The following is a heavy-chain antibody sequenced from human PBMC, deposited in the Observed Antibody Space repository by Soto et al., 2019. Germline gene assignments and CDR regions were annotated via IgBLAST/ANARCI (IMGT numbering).Heavy chain of an antibody. D-gene: IGHD6-6*01. Sequence: SVKVSCKAPGYPFTSYYMHWVRQAPGQGLEWMGWINPNSGGTNYAQKFQGRVTMTRDTSISTAYMELRRLRSDDTAVYYCARLTGSSSYYYYYYGMDVWGQGTTVTVSS. CDR3: ARLTGSSSYYYYYYGMDV. V-gene: IGHV1-2*02. CDR2: INPNSGGT. J-gene: IGHJ6*02. CDR1: GYPFTSYY.